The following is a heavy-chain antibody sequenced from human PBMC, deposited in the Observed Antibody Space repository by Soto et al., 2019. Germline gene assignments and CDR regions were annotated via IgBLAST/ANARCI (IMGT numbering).Heavy chain of an antibody. J-gene: IGHJ4*02. Sequence: PGGSLRLSCAASGFTFSGSALSWVRQAPGKGLEWVSAISGSGASTYYADSVKGRFTISRDNSKNTVYLQMNSLRADDTAVYYCAKNRDGYYYSYFDYWGQGTLVTVSS. V-gene: IGHV3-23*01. D-gene: IGHD3-22*01. CDR1: GFTFSGSA. CDR3: AKNRDGYYYSYFDY. CDR2: ISGSGAST.